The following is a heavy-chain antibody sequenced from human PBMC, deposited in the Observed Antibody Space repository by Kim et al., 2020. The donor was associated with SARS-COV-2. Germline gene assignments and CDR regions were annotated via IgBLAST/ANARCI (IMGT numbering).Heavy chain of an antibody. V-gene: IGHV4-59*08. CDR2: IYYSGST. CDR1: GGSIYSYY. J-gene: IGHJ4*02. D-gene: IGHD6-6*01. CDR3: ARGAARPDY. Sequence: SETLSLTCTVSGGSIYSYYWSWVRQPPGKGLEWIGYIYYSGSTNYNPSLKSRVTISVDTSKNQFSLQLSSVTAADTAVYYCARGAARPDYWGQGTLVTVSS.